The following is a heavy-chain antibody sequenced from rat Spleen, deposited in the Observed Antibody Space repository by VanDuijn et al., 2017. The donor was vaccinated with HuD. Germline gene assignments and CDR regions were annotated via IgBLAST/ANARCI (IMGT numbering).Heavy chain of an antibody. D-gene: IGHD1-7*01. Sequence: EVQLVESGGGLVQPGRSMKLSCAVSGFTFSNYDMAWVRQAPKKGLEWVATIGYDGSSTNYRDSLKGRFTISRDNAKSTLFLQMNSLRSEDTATYYCARGHTLGLDYFDYWGQGVMVTVSS. CDR2: IGYDGSST. V-gene: IGHV5-22*01. CDR3: ARGHTLGLDYFDY. CDR1: GFTFSNYD. J-gene: IGHJ2*01.